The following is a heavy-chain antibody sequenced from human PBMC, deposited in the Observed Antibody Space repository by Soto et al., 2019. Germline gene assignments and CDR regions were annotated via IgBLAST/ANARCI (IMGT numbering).Heavy chain of an antibody. CDR2: VVPILGVA. V-gene: IGHV1-69*08. Sequence: QVQLVQSGAEVKKPGSSVTVSCEASGGSFTSFTISWVRQAPGQGFEWMGRVVPILGVANYAQRFQDRVTITADRSTNTAYMELSGLTSEDTAVYYCGRDWRNSGNSDDYWGQGTLVIVSS. J-gene: IGHJ4*02. D-gene: IGHD3-22*01. CDR3: GRDWRNSGNSDDY. CDR1: GGSFTSFT.